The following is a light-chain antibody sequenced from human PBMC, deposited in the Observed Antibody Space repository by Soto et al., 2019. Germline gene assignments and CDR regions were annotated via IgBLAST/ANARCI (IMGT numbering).Light chain of an antibody. V-gene: IGKV3-20*01. CDR2: DAS. Sequence: EIVLTQSPGTLSLSPGERATLSCRASQSVGNNNLAWYQQKPGQAPRFLIYDASSRATGIPDRFSGSGSGTDFTLTISRLEPEDFAVYYCQQYGSTPLTFGGGTNVEIK. J-gene: IGKJ4*01. CDR1: QSVGNNN. CDR3: QQYGSTPLT.